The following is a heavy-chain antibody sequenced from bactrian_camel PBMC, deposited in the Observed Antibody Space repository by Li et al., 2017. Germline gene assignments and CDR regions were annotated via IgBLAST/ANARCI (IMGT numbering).Heavy chain of an antibody. CDR2: INSAGGST. V-gene: IGHV3S1*01. CDR1: GDIAMINS. CDR3: TKDLWGGALYYGLPTLDS. Sequence: HVQLVESGGGSVQGGGSLRLSCVASGDIAMINSMAWYRQAPGKGLEWVSTINSAGGSTYYADSVKGRFTVSRDNAKNTLYLQLNSLKSEDTAMYYCTKDLWGGALYYGLPTLDSWGQGTQVTVS. D-gene: IGHD5*01. J-gene: IGHJ6*01.